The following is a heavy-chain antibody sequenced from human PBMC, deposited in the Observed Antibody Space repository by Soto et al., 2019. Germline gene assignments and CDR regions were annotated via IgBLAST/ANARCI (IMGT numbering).Heavy chain of an antibody. J-gene: IGHJ4*02. CDR3: ARNYGDVY. CDR2: ISYDGSNK. D-gene: IGHD4-17*01. Sequence: QVQLVESGGGVVQPGRSLRLSCAASGFTFSSYGMHWVRQAPGKGLEWVAVISYDGSNKYYADSVKGRFTISRDNSKNTLYLQMNSLRAEDTAVYYCARNYGDVYWGQGTLVTVSS. V-gene: IGHV3-30*03. CDR1: GFTFSSYG.